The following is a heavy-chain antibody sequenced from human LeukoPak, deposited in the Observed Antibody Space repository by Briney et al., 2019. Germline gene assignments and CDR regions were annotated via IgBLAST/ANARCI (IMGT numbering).Heavy chain of an antibody. CDR3: ARVNSGSYLGYFDY. CDR1: GGSISRYY. D-gene: IGHD1-26*01. Sequence: SETLSLTCTVSGGSISRYYWSWIRQPPGKGLEWIGYIYYSGSTNYNPSLKSRVTISVDTSKNQFSLKLSSVTAADTAVYYCARVNSGSYLGYFDYWGQGTLVTVSS. CDR2: IYYSGST. J-gene: IGHJ4*02. V-gene: IGHV4-59*01.